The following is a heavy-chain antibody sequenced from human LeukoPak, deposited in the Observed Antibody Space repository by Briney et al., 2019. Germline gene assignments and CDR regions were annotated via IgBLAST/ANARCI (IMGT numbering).Heavy chain of an antibody. D-gene: IGHD2-15*01. CDR1: GFTFSSSA. CDR2: ISGVGGST. CDR3: AREGGYCYGDSCRYFDY. J-gene: IGHJ4*02. Sequence: PGGSLRLSCAASGFTFSSSAMSWVRQAPGEGLEWVSGISGVGGSTYYADSVKGRFTISRDNSKNTLYLQMNSLRAEDTAVYYCAREGGYCYGDSCRYFDYRGQGTLVTVSS. V-gene: IGHV3-23*01.